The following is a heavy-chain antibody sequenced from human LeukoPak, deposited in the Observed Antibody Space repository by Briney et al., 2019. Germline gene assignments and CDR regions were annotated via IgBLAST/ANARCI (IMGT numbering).Heavy chain of an antibody. V-gene: IGHV3-30*04. Sequence: GGSLRLSCTASGFTFSNHAMHWVRQAPGKGLEWLTVISYHGRNEYYADSVKGRFTISRDNSKNTLYLQMNSLRAEDTAVYYCARDLRYGDSNPFDYWGQGTLVTVSS. CDR1: GFTFSNHA. CDR3: ARDLRYGDSNPFDY. CDR2: ISYHGRNE. J-gene: IGHJ4*02. D-gene: IGHD4-17*01.